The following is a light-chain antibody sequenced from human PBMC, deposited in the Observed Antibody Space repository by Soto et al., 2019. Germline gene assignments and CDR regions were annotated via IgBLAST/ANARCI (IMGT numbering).Light chain of an antibody. V-gene: IGLV2-14*01. J-gene: IGLJ2*01. Sequence: QSALTQRASVSGSPGQSITISCTGTSSDVGGYNYVSWYQQHPGKAPKLMIYDVSNRPSGVSNRFSGSKSGNTASLTISGLQAEDEADYYCSSYTSSSVVFGGGTKLTVL. CDR3: SSYTSSSVV. CDR1: SSDVGGYNY. CDR2: DVS.